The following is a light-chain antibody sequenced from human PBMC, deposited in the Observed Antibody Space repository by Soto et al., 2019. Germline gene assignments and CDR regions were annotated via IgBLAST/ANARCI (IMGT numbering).Light chain of an antibody. Sequence: DIQLTQSPSPLSAPVGARVPITGRASQRIITCLAWYQQNQGKAPKLLIYKASGLESGVPSRFSGSGSGTEFTLTISSLQPDDFATYYCQQYKDYFLTFGGGTKVEIK. J-gene: IGKJ4*01. CDR3: QQYKDYFLT. CDR1: QRIITC. V-gene: IGKV1-5*03. CDR2: KAS.